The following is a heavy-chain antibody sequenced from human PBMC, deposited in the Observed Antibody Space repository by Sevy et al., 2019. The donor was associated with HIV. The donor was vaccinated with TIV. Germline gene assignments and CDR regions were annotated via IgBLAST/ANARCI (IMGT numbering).Heavy chain of an antibody. CDR2: IYSGGST. V-gene: IGHV3-53*01. D-gene: IGHD3-10*01. Sequence: GGSLRLSCAASGFTVSSNYMSWVRQAPGKGLEWVSVIYSGGSTYYADSVKGRFTISRDNSKNTLYLQMNSLRAEDTAEYYCARVGQPSKQYYYYMDVWGKGTTVTVSS. J-gene: IGHJ6*03. CDR3: ARVGQPSKQYYYYMDV. CDR1: GFTVSSNY.